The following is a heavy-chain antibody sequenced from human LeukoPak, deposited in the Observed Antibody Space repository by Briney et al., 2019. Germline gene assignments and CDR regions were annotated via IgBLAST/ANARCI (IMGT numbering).Heavy chain of an antibody. V-gene: IGHV3-74*01. CDR3: ARERVPLADNYYGMDV. CDR2: INNDGSST. J-gene: IGHJ6*04. D-gene: IGHD5-24*01. CDR1: GFTFSNSW. Sequence: GGSLRLSCVASGFTFSNSWMHWVRQAPGKGLVWVSRINNDGSSTTYADSVKGRFTISRDNAKNTLYLQMNSLRAEDTAVYYCARERVPLADNYYGMDVWGKGTTVTVSS.